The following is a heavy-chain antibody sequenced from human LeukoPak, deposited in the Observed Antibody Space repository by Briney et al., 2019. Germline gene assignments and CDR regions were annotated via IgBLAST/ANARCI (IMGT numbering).Heavy chain of an antibody. CDR1: GGSISGYY. J-gene: IGHJ6*03. D-gene: IGHD3-22*01. CDR3: ARATYYYDASGMGYYYYMDV. CDR2: MYTSGTT. Sequence: SETLSLTCTVSGGSISGYYWSWVRQPAGKGREWLGRMYTSGTTNYNPSLKSRVTMSVDTSENHFSLNLTSVTAADTAVYYCARATYYYDASGMGYYYYMDVWGKGTTVTVSS. V-gene: IGHV4-4*07.